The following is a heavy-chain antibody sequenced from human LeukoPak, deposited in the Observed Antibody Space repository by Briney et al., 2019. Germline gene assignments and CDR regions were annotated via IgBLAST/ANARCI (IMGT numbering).Heavy chain of an antibody. CDR3: AKADYYDSSGYSLRVYYFYY. D-gene: IGHD3-22*01. V-gene: IGHV3-23*01. CDR2: ISGSGGST. Sequence: PGGSLRLSCAASGFTFSSYAMSWVRQAPGKGLEWASAISGSGGSTYYADSVKGRFTISRDNSKNTLYLQMTSLRAEDTAVYYCAKADYYDSSGYSLRVYYFYYWGQGNLGTGSS. CDR1: GFTFSSYA. J-gene: IGHJ4*02.